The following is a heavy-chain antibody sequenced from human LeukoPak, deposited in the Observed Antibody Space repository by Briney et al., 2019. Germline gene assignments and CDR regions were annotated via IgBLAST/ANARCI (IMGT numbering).Heavy chain of an antibody. CDR2: INSVGSNT. J-gene: IGHJ6*03. CDR3: ARGRATTVSFYYYYYMDV. V-gene: IGHV3-74*01. CDR1: GFTLSSYW. Sequence: GGSLRLSCAASGFTLSSYWMHWVRRVPGTGLVWVSSINSVGSNTNYADSVKGRFTISRDNAKNTVYLQINSLRAEDTAVYYCARGRATTVSFYYYYYMDVWCKGTTVTV. D-gene: IGHD4-11*01.